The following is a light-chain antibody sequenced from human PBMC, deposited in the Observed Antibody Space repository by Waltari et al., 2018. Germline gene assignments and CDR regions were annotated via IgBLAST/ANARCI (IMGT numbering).Light chain of an antibody. Sequence: SYVVTQSPSVSVAPGETARIPCGGDNIGSKSGPWSKQRPGQAPVLVISYDSDRPSGIPERFSGSNSGNTATLTISWVEAEDEADYYCLVWHSTIDHQGVFGGGTKLTVL. CDR3: LVWHSTIDHQGV. V-gene: IGLV3-21*04. J-gene: IGLJ2*01. CDR1: NIGSKS. CDR2: YDS.